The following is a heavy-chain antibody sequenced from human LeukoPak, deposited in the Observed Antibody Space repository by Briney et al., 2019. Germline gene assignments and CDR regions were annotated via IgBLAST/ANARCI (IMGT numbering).Heavy chain of an antibody. CDR1: GFTFDDYA. Sequence: GGSLRLSCAASGFTFDDYAMHWVRQAPGKGLEWVSGISWNSGSIGYADSVKGRFTISRDNAKNSLYLQMNSLRAEDTALYYCAKSSGSEGGGAFDIWGQGTMVTVSS. CDR3: AKSSGSEGGGAFDI. D-gene: IGHD3-10*01. CDR2: ISWNSGSI. J-gene: IGHJ3*02. V-gene: IGHV3-9*01.